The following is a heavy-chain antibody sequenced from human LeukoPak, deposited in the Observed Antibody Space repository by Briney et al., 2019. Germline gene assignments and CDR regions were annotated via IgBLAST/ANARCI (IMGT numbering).Heavy chain of an antibody. J-gene: IGHJ4*02. D-gene: IGHD2-21*01. CDR2: IYYSGST. CDR3: ARALSGDRDY. V-gene: IGHV4-59*01. Sequence: SETLSLSCTVSGGPISSYYWSWIRQPPGKGLEWIGYIYYSGSTNYNPSLKSRVTISVDTSKNQFSLKLSSVTAADTAVYYCARALSGDRDYWGQGTLVTVSS. CDR1: GGPISSYY.